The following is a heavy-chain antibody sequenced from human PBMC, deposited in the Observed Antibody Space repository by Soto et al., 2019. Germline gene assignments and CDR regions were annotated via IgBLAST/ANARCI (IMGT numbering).Heavy chain of an antibody. CDR2: ISGSGGST. CDR1: GFTFSSYA. J-gene: IGHJ3*02. D-gene: IGHD5-12*01. V-gene: IGHV3-23*01. CDR3: AKGRGRSVVATEEEAFDI. Sequence: EVQLLESGGGLVQPGGSLRLSCAASGFTFSSYAMSWVRQAPGKGLEWVSVISGSGGSTYYADSVKGRFTIFRDNSKNQLSLQMSSLRAEDTAGYYCAKGRGRSVVATEEEAFDIWGQGTMVTVSS.